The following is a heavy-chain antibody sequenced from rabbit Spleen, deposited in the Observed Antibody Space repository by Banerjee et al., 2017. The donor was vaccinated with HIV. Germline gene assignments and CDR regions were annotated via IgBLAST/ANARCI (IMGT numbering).Heavy chain of an antibody. V-gene: IGHV1S40*01. CDR2: IDVGSSGST. CDR3: TRGDDWAL. CDR1: GFSFSVSDY. Sequence: QSLEESGGDLVKPGASLTLTYTASGFSFSVSDYMCWVRQAPGKGLEWIARIDVGSSGSTHYASWAKGRFTISKTSSTTVDLQMTSLTAADTATYFCTRGDDWALWGQGTLVTVS. D-gene: IGHD2-1*01. J-gene: IGHJ4*01.